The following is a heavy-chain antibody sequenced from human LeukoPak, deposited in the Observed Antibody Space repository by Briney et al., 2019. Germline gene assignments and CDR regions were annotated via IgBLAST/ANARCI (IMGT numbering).Heavy chain of an antibody. Sequence: SETLPLTCAVSGVSISSSEWWIWVRQPPGQGLEWIGEIHRDGRTRYNPSLKSRVTMSIDYSKNQFSLKVSSVTAADTAIYYCGKTDIYFNPIDYWGPGSLVTVSS. CDR2: IHRDGRT. V-gene: IGHV4-4*02. CDR1: GVSISSSEW. J-gene: IGHJ4*02. D-gene: IGHD3-9*01. CDR3: GKTDIYFNPIDY.